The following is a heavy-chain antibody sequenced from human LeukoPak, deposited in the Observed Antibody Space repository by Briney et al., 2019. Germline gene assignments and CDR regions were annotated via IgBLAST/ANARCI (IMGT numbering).Heavy chain of an antibody. CDR3: ARELSPRYYYDSSGYSDY. V-gene: IGHV4-34*01. CDR1: GGSFSGYY. Sequence: SETLSLTCAVYGGSFSGYYWSWIRQPPGKGLEWIGSIYYSGSTYYNPSLKSRVTISVDTSKNQFSLKLSSVTAADTAVYYCARELSPRYYYDSSGYSDYWGQGTLVTVSS. CDR2: IYYSGST. D-gene: IGHD3-22*01. J-gene: IGHJ4*02.